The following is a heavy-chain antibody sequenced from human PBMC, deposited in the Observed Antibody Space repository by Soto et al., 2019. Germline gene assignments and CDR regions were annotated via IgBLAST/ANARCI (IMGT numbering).Heavy chain of an antibody. D-gene: IGHD3-22*01. CDR3: ANLHYYDSSGSPFDY. Sequence: GGSLRLSCAASGFTFSSYAMSWVRQAPGRGLEWVSAISGSGGSTYYADSVKGRFTISRDNSKNTLYLQMNSLRAEDTAVYYCANLHYYDSSGSPFDYWGQGTLVTV. CDR1: GFTFSSYA. CDR2: ISGSGGST. J-gene: IGHJ4*02. V-gene: IGHV3-23*01.